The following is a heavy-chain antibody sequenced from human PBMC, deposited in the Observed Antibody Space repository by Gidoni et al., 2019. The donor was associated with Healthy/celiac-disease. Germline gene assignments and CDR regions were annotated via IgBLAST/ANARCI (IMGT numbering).Heavy chain of an antibody. CDR1: GGTFSSYA. CDR3: ARKADYCSGGSCYETNFDY. CDR2: IIPIFGIA. J-gene: IGHJ4*02. Sequence: QVQLVQSGAEVKKPGSSVTVSCTASGGTFSSYAISWVRQAPGQGLEWMGRIIPIFGIANYAQKFQGRVTITADKSTSTAYMELSSLRSEDTAVYYCARKADYCSGGSCYETNFDYWGQGTLVTVSS. D-gene: IGHD2-15*01. V-gene: IGHV1-69*09.